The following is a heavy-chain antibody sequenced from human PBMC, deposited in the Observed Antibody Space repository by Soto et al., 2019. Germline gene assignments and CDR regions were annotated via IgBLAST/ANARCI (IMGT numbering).Heavy chain of an antibody. J-gene: IGHJ5*02. CDR2: ISPRSTFR. CDR3: ARGGGGGLFDP. CDR1: GFSFSDSY. Sequence: GGSLRLSCATSGFSFSDSYMSWIRQAPGKGLEWISYISPRSTFRDYAESVKGRFTISRDSVKNSLYLQMNNLTAGDTGVYYCARGGGGGLFDPWGQGPLVTVSS. V-gene: IGHV3-11*06. D-gene: IGHD2-21*01.